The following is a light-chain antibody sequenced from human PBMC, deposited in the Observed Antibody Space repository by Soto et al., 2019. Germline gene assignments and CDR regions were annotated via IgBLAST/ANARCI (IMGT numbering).Light chain of an antibody. CDR2: GAS. V-gene: IGKV3-15*01. CDR3: QQYKQWPMG. J-gene: IGKJ5*01. CDR1: QTINRN. Sequence: LPQSTANQSGAPGEGAVLSSMASQTINRNVAWYQQRPGQAPRLLIYGASTRATGIPPRFSGSGSGTKFALTISSLPSVDFAFSYCQQYKQWPMGVGHGTR.